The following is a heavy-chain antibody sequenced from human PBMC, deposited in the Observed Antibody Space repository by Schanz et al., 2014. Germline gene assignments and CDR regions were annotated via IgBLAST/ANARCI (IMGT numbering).Heavy chain of an antibody. Sequence: GQLVESGGGVVQPGRSLRLSCAASGFTFSSYAMHWVRQAPGKGLEWVSAITGSGSKTYYADSVKGRFTISRDNSKNTLYLQMNSLRAEDTAVYYCAKHVRSLTGNDYWGQGTLVTVSS. CDR1: GFTFSSYA. CDR3: AKHVRSLTGNDY. V-gene: IGHV3-23*04. D-gene: IGHD3-9*01. J-gene: IGHJ4*02. CDR2: ITGSGSKT.